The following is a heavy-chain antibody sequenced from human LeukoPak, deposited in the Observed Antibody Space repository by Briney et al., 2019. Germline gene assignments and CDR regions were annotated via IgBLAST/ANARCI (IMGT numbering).Heavy chain of an antibody. CDR2: VSAYNGNT. Sequence: ASVKVTCKDSGYTFTNYGISWVRQAPGQGLEWMGWVSAYNGNTNYAQKLQGRVTMTTDTSTSTAYMELRSLRSDDTAVYYCARGYCSSTSCYVGDAFDIWGQGTMVTVSS. CDR3: ARGYCSSTSCYVGDAFDI. D-gene: IGHD2-2*01. CDR1: GYTFTNYG. V-gene: IGHV1-18*01. J-gene: IGHJ3*02.